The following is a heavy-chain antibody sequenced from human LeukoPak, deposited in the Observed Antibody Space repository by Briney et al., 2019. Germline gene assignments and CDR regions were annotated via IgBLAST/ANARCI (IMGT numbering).Heavy chain of an antibody. Sequence: ASVKVSCKASGYTFTSYYMHWVRQAPGQGLEWMGIINPSGGSTSYAQKFQGRVTMTRDTSTSTVYMELSSLRSEDTAVYYCARGRSGSYARAFNYYYYGMDVWGQGTTVTVSS. CDR2: INPSGGST. CDR1: GYTFTSYY. J-gene: IGHJ6*02. V-gene: IGHV1-46*01. D-gene: IGHD1-26*01. CDR3: ARGRSGSYARAFNYYYYGMDV.